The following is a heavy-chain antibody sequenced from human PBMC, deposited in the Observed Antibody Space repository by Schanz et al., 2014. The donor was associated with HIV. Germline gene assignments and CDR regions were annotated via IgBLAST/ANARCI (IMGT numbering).Heavy chain of an antibody. D-gene: IGHD3-3*01. J-gene: IGHJ2*01. Sequence: EVQLLQSGGALVQPGGSLKLSCTASGLPFSTYAMSWVRQAPGKGLEWLAGVSRSGANTYYADSVKGRFTISRDNSENTLFLQVNSLRAEDTAVYYCSTSGYYPPDLWGRGTLVTVSS. V-gene: IGHV3-23*01. CDR3: STSGYYPPDL. CDR2: VSRSGANT. CDR1: GLPFSTYA.